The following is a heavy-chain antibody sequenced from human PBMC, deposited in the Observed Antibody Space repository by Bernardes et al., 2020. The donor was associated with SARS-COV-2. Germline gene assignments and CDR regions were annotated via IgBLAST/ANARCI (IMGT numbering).Heavy chain of an antibody. J-gene: IGHJ6*02. CDR2: ISSSSSYI. CDR3: ARDREYYDFWSGYYSVYYYGMDV. CDR1: GFTFSSYS. Sequence: GGSLRLSCAASGFTFSSYSMNWVRQAPGKGLEWVSSISSSSSYIYYADSVTGRFTISRDNAKKSLYLQMNSLRAEDTAVYYCARDREYYDFWSGYYSVYYYGMDVWGQGTTVTVSS. V-gene: IGHV3-21*01. D-gene: IGHD3-3*01.